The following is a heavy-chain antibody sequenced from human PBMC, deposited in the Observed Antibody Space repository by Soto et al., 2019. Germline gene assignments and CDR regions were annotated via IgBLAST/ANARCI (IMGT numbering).Heavy chain of an antibody. CDR1: GFTFSSYA. CDR3: AKNGRAAAMYNWFDP. D-gene: IGHD6-13*01. J-gene: IGHJ5*02. Sequence: EVQLLESGGGLVQPGGSLRLSCTGSGFTFSSYAMNWVRQAPGKGLECVSTFSGSGGTTYYADSVKGRFTISRDNSKNTLYQQMSSLRAEDTAVYYCAKNGRAAAMYNWFDPWGQGTLVTVSS. CDR2: FSGSGGTT. V-gene: IGHV3-23*01.